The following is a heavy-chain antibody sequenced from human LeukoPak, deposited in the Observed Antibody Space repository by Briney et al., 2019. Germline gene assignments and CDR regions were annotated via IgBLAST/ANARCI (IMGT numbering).Heavy chain of an antibody. CDR3: ASRKLGNDY. CDR2: IYYTGT. D-gene: IGHD7-27*01. CDR1: GGSVTDYY. Sequence: PSETLSLTCTVFGGSVTDYYWSWIRQSPGKGLEWIGYIYYTGTSYNPSHNSRVTISPDTSKNQFSLKLISVTAADTAVYYCASRKLGNDYWGQGTLVTVSS. V-gene: IGHV4-59*02. J-gene: IGHJ4*02.